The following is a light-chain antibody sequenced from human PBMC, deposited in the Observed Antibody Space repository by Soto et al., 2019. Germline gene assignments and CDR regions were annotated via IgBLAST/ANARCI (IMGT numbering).Light chain of an antibody. CDR2: DAS. V-gene: IGKV3-11*01. Sequence: EIALTQSPATLSLSPGERATLSCRASQSVTSYFAWYQQKPGQASRLLIFDASNRATGIPARFSGSGSATDFTLTISSLEPEDFAVYYCQQRSNWLTFGGGTKVEIK. J-gene: IGKJ4*01. CDR3: QQRSNWLT. CDR1: QSVTSY.